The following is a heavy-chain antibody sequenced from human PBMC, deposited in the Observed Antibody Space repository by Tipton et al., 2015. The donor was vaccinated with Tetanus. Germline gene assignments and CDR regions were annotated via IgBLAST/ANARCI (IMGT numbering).Heavy chain of an antibody. CDR1: GFTFSSHG. J-gene: IGHJ4*02. Sequence: SLRLSCAASGFTFSSHGINWVRQSPGKGLQWVSSISSTSSYISYTDSVKGRFTISRDNGRNSLFLQMNNLTEEDTGIYYCVTGRVFDYWGQGTLVTVSS. CDR3: VTGRVFDY. V-gene: IGHV3-21*01. CDR2: ISSTSSYI.